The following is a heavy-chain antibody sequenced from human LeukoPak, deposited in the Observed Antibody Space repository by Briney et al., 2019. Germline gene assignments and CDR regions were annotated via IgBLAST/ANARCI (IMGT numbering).Heavy chain of an antibody. Sequence: PSETLSLTCAVSGGSISSGGYSWSWIRQPAGKGLEWIGYIYHSGSTYYNPSLKSRVTISVDRSKNQFSLKLSSVTAADTAVYYCARVGTKDAFDIWGQGTMVTVSS. D-gene: IGHD2-8*01. V-gene: IGHV4-30-2*01. CDR2: IYHSGST. CDR3: ARVGTKDAFDI. CDR1: GGSISSGGYS. J-gene: IGHJ3*02.